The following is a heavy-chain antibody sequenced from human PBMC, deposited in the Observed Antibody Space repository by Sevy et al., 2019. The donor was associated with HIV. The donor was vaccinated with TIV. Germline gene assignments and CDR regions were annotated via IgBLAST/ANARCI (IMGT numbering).Heavy chain of an antibody. CDR1: GGSINSDH. CDR3: VRRSDFDI. V-gene: IGHV4-59*08. CDR2: VYYTGGT. J-gene: IGHJ3*02. Sequence: SETLSLTCTVSGGSINSDHWNWIRQPPGKGLEWIGYVYYTGGTNYNPSLKNRVTISVDRTKNQFSLKLTSVTAADTAVYYCVRRSDFDIWGQGTMVTVSS. D-gene: IGHD3-3*01.